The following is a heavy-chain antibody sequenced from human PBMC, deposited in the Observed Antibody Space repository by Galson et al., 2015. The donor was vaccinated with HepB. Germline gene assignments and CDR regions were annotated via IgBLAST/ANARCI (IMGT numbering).Heavy chain of an antibody. V-gene: IGHV1-69*04. CDR3: ARGIVGATFWFRESNDAFDI. Sequence: SVKVSCKASGGTFSSYAISWVRQAPGQGLEWMGRIIPILGIANYAQKFQGRVTITADKSTSTAYMELSSLRSEDTAVYYCARGIVGATFWFRESNDAFDIWGQGTMVTVSS. D-gene: IGHD1-26*01. CDR1: GGTFSSYA. CDR2: IIPILGIA. J-gene: IGHJ3*02.